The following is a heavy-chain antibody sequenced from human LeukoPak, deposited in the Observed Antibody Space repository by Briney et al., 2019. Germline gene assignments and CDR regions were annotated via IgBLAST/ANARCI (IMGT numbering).Heavy chain of an antibody. CDR1: GGTFSSYA. Sequence: ASVKVSCKASGGTFSSYAISWVRQAPGQGLEWMGGIIPIFGTANYAQKFQGRVTITADESTSTAYMELSSLRSEDTAVYYCARFAYYYDSSGYYFPFDYWGQGTLVTVSS. CDR3: ARFAYYYDSSGYYFPFDY. D-gene: IGHD3-22*01. CDR2: IIPIFGTA. V-gene: IGHV1-69*13. J-gene: IGHJ4*02.